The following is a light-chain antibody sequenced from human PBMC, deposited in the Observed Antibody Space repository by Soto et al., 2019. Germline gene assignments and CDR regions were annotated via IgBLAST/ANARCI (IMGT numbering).Light chain of an antibody. Sequence: DIHMTQSPSSLSASVGGRVTITCRASQTIATFLNWYQQKPGKAPKLLIYGASTLQSGVPSRFSGSGSGADFTLTISSLQPEDSATYYCQLSHTTLTFGQGTRLEIK. CDR3: QLSHTTLT. J-gene: IGKJ5*01. CDR2: GAS. CDR1: QTIATF. V-gene: IGKV1-39*01.